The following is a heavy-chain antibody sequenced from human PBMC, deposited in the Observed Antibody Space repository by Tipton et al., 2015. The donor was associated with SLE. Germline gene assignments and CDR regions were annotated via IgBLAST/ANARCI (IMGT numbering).Heavy chain of an antibody. D-gene: IGHD3-16*02. J-gene: IGHJ4*02. V-gene: IGHV3-53*01. CDR1: GFTVSSNY. CDR3: ARSPMITFGGVIGFDY. Sequence: SLRLSCAASGFTVSSNYMSWVRQAPGKGLEWVSVIYSGGSTYYADSVKSRFTISRDNSKNTLYLQMNSLRAEDTAVYYCARSPMITFGGVIGFDYWGQGTLVTVSS. CDR2: IYSGGST.